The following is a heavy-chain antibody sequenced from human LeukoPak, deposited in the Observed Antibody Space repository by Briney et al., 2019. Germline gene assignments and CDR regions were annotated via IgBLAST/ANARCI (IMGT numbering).Heavy chain of an antibody. CDR1: GGSISSSSNY. Sequence: TSETLSLTCTVSGGSISSSSNYWGWIRQPPGKGLEWIGSIYYSGSTYYNPSLKSRVTISVDTSKNQFSLKLSSVTAADMAVYYCARVSPSYWFDPWGQGTLVTVSS. CDR3: ARVSPSYWFDP. V-gene: IGHV4-39*01. D-gene: IGHD2/OR15-2a*01. CDR2: IYYSGST. J-gene: IGHJ5*02.